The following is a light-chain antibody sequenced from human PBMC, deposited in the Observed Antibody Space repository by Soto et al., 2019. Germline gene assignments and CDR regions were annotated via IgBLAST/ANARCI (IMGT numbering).Light chain of an antibody. Sequence: EVVLTQSPGTLSLSPGERATLSCRSSQRISQALAWYQQRPGQSPRLLIYDASRRATGIPDRFTGSGFGTDFTLTISRLAPEDLAVYYGQQYGGAPRTFGQGTKVELK. CDR1: QRISQA. J-gene: IGKJ1*01. V-gene: IGKV3-20*01. CDR2: DAS. CDR3: QQYGGAPRT.